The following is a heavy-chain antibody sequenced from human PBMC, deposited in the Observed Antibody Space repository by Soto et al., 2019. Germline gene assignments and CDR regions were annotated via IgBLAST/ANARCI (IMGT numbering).Heavy chain of an antibody. D-gene: IGHD2-15*01. V-gene: IGHV4-39*01. CDR1: GSSISSSSYY. J-gene: IGHJ3*02. CDR3: ARAYCSGGSCYDDDAFDI. CDR2: IYYSGST. Sequence: SETLSLTFIVSGSSISSSSYYWGWIRQPPGKGLEWIGSIYYSGSTYYNPSLKSRVTISVDTSKNQFSLKLSSVTAADTAVYYCARAYCSGGSCYDDDAFDIWGQGTMVT.